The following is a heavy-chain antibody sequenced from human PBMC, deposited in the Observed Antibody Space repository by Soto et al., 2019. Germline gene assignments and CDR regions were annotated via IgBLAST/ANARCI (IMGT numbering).Heavy chain of an antibody. D-gene: IGHD3-9*01. CDR1: GFTFSSYS. J-gene: IGHJ4*02. Sequence: GGSLRLSCAASGFTFSSYSMNWVRQAPGKGLEWVSSISSSSSYIYYADSVKGRFTISRDNAKNSLYLQMNSLRAEDTAVYYCARSYDILTGYRDYWGQGTLVTVSS. CDR2: ISSSSSYI. V-gene: IGHV3-21*01. CDR3: ARSYDILTGYRDY.